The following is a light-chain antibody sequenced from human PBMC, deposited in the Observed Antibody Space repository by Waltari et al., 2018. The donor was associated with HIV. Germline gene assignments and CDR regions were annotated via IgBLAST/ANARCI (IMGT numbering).Light chain of an antibody. CDR2: EVS. J-gene: IGLJ1*01. CDR1: SSATRSFDS. CDR3: CSYAGTYTYV. V-gene: IGLV2-11*01. Sequence: QSDLPQPRSVSGSPGQSVTISCTGSSSATRSFDSFSWYQPYPGKAAKVIIYEVSQRPSGVPDRFTASKSSSTASLTISGLQDEDEADYYCCSYAGTYTYVFGTGTTVTVL.